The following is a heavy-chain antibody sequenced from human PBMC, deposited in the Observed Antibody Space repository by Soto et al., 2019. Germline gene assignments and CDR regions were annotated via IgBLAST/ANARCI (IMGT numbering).Heavy chain of an antibody. CDR2: TYYRSRWYN. CDR3: AVSTSLPCYYMDV. V-gene: IGHV6-1*01. J-gene: IGHJ6*03. CDR1: GDSVSSNSAA. Sequence: SQTLSLTCGISGDSVSSNSAAWNWIRQSPSRGLEWLGRTYYRSRWYNDYAVSVKSRITVNPDTSKNQFSLHLNSVTPEDTAVYYCAVSTSLPCYYMDVWAQRTAVPVSS. D-gene: IGHD1-26*01.